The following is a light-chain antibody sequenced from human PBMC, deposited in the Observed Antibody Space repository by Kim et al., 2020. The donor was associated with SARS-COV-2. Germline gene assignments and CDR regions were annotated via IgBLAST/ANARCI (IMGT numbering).Light chain of an antibody. CDR2: EIT. CDR1: GNDIEMYNL. Sequence: GQSSTISCRGTGNDIEMYNLISWYQHHPVKGPKLIVFEITKWPSAVSTRFSGSRSGNTASLTISRLQPEDEAEYYWCSYAGSTTFVLGSGRKVSVL. V-gene: IGLV2-23*02. J-gene: IGLJ1*01. CDR3: CSYAGSTTFV.